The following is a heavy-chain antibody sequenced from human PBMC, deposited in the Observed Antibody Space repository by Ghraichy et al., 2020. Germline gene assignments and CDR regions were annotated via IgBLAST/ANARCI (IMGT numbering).Heavy chain of an antibody. J-gene: IGHJ4*02. CDR3: ATIVATMVYY. CDR2: IYYSGST. D-gene: IGHD5-12*01. V-gene: IGHV4-39*01. CDR1: GGSISSSSYY. Sequence: SETLSLTCTVSGGSISSSSYYWGWIRQPPGKGLEWIGSIYYSGSTYYNPSLKSRVTISVDTSKNQFSLKLSSVTAADTAVYYCATIVATMVYYWGQGTLVTVSS.